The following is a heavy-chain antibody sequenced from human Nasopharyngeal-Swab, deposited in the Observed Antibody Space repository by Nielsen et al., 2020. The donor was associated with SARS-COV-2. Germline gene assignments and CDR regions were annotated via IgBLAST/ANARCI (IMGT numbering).Heavy chain of an antibody. J-gene: IGHJ4*02. Sequence: GESLKISCAASGFTFSSYDMSWVRQAAGKGLEWMAVISYDGSNKYYADSVKGRFTISRDNSKNTLYLQMNSLRADDTAVYYCAKQEGYYYDSSDYTGNDYWGQGTLVTVSS. CDR3: AKQEGYYYDSSDYTGNDY. D-gene: IGHD3-22*01. CDR2: ISYDGSNK. CDR1: GFTFSSYD. V-gene: IGHV3-30*18.